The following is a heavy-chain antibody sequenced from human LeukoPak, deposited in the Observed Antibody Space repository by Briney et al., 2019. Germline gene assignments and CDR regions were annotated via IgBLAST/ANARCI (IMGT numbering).Heavy chain of an antibody. CDR1: GGSISSGGYY. J-gene: IGHJ3*02. CDR3: ASPIVVVPAALDAFDI. V-gene: IGHV4-31*03. D-gene: IGHD2-2*01. Sequence: SETLSLTCTVSGGSISSGGYYWSWIRQHPGRGLEWIGYIYYSGSTYYNPSLKSRVTISVDTSKNQFSLKLSSVTAADTAVYYCASPIVVVPAALDAFDIWGQGTMVTVSS. CDR2: IYYSGST.